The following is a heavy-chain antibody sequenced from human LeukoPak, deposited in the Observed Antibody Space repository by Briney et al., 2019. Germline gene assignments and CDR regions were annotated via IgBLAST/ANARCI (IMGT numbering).Heavy chain of an antibody. J-gene: IGHJ4*02. D-gene: IGHD3-10*01. CDR1: GFTFSSYG. CDR2: IRYDGSNK. Sequence: LPGGSLRLSCAASGFTFSSYGMHWVRQAPGKGLEWVAFIRYDGSNKYYADSVKGRFTISRDNSKNTLYLQMNSLRAEDTAVYYCARDHGSCFDYWGQGTLVTVSS. V-gene: IGHV3-30*02. CDR3: ARDHGSCFDY.